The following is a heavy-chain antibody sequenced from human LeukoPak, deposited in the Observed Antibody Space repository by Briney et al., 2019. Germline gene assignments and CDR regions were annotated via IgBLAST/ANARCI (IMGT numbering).Heavy chain of an antibody. J-gene: IGHJ5*02. Sequence: PGGSLRLSCAASGFTFSSYAMHWVRQAPGKGLEWVAVISYDGSNKYYADSVKGRFTISRDNSKNTPYLQMNSLRAEDTAVYYCARDSVVWFGVNWFDPWGQGTLVTVSS. CDR2: ISYDGSNK. CDR3: ARDSVVWFGVNWFDP. D-gene: IGHD3-10*01. V-gene: IGHV3-30-3*01. CDR1: GFTFSSYA.